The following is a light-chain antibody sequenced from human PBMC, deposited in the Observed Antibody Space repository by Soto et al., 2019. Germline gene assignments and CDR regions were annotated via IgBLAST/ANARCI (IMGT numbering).Light chain of an antibody. J-gene: IGLJ1*01. V-gene: IGLV1-40*01. CDR2: GNS. CDR1: SSNIGACYD. CDR3: QSYDSSLSGLV. Sequence: QSVLTQPPSVSGAPGQRVTISCTGSSSNIGACYDVHWYQQLPGTAPKLLIYGNSNRPSGVPDRFSSSKSGTSASLPINGLPAEEEDDYYCQSYDSSLSGLVFGTGTKVTVL.